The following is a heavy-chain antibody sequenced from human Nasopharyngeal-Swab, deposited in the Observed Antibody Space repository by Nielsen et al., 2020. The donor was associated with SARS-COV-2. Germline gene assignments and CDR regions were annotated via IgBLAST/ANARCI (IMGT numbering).Heavy chain of an antibody. V-gene: IGHV3-23*01. CDR2: IGAGGNT. D-gene: IGHD6-19*01. CDR3: AKDRGYSSGWYCIDY. Sequence: GESLKISCAASGFTFSSSAISWVRQAPGMGLEWVSVIGAGGNTIYADSVKGRFTISRDNSKNMVYLQMDSLRAEDTAVYYCAKDRGYSSGWYCIDYWGQGTLVTVSS. CDR1: GFTFSSSA. J-gene: IGHJ4*02.